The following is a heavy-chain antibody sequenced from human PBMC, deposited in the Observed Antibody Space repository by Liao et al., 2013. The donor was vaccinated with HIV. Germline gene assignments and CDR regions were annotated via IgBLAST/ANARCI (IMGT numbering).Heavy chain of an antibody. J-gene: IGHJ4*02. D-gene: IGHD6-6*01. CDR3: ARGVPPDN. V-gene: IGHV4-61*02. CDR1: GDSINNANYY. Sequence: QVQLQESGPGLVKPSQTLSLTCTVSGDSINNANYYWTWIRQTAGKGLECIGRISPSGSTTYNSSLRSRVTMSLDTSKNQFSLRLNSVTAADTAVYYCARGVPPDNWGRGNPGHRL. CDR2: ISPSGST.